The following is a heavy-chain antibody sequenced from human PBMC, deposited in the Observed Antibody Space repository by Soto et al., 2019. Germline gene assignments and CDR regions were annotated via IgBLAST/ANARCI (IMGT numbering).Heavy chain of an antibody. CDR2: IWYDGSNK. CDR3: PRDLDYRGNSGHY. J-gene: IGHJ4*02. Sequence: PGGSLRLSCAASGFTFSSYGLHWVRQAPGKGLEWVAVIWYDGSNKYYADAVKGRFTISRDNSKNTLYLQMNSLRAEDTAVYYCPRDLDYRGNSGHYSGQGTLVTVS. CDR1: GFTFSSYG. V-gene: IGHV3-33*01. D-gene: IGHD4-17*01.